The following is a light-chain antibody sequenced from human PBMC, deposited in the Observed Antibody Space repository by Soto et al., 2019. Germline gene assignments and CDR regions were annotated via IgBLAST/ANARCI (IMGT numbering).Light chain of an antibody. V-gene: IGLV2-14*01. CDR2: EVT. CDR1: NSDVGYYNY. Sequence: QSVLTQPASVSGSPGQSITISRTGTNSDVGYYNYVSWYQQHPGKAPKLIIYEVTNRPSGASNRFSGSKSGNTASLTISGLQPEDEADYYCSSYTSSTTRVFGTGTKVTVL. J-gene: IGLJ1*01. CDR3: SSYTSSTTRV.